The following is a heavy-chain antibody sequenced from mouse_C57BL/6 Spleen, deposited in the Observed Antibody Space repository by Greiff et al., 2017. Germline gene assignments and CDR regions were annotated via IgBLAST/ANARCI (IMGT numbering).Heavy chain of an antibody. CDR2: INPNNGGT. CDR3: ASEEGYFDY. J-gene: IGHJ2*01. Sequence: VQLQQSGPELVKPGASVKISCKASGYTFTDYYMNWVKQSHGKSLEWIGDINPNNGGTSYNQKFKGKATLTVDKSSSTAYMELRSLTSEDSAVYYCASEEGYFDYWGQGTTLTVSS. V-gene: IGHV1-26*01. CDR1: GYTFTDYY.